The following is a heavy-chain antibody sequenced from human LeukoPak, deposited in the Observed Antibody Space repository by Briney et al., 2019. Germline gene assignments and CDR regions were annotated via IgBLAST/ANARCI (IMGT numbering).Heavy chain of an antibody. V-gene: IGHV4-59*01. CDR1: GGSISSYY. J-gene: IGHJ4*02. CDR2: IYYSGST. D-gene: IGHD1-1*01. Sequence: SETLSLTCTVSGGSISSYYWSWIRQPPGMGLEWIGYIYYSGSTNYNPSLKSRVTISVDTSKNHFSLKLNSVTAADTAVYYCARRHFGSVHFDYWGQGTLVTVSS. CDR3: ARRHFGSVHFDY.